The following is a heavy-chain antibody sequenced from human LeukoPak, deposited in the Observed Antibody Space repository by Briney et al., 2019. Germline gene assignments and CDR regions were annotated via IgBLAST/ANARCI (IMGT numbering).Heavy chain of an antibody. CDR3: ARSETERYFDY. V-gene: IGHV5-51*01. D-gene: IGHD1-1*01. Sequence: GESLKISCKASGYTFTTYWIGWVRQMPGKGLEWMGIIYPGDSDTRYSPSFQGQVTISADKSITTAYLQWSSLKASDTAVYYCARSETERYFDYWGQGTLVTVSS. CDR1: GYTFTTYW. J-gene: IGHJ4*02. CDR2: IYPGDSDT.